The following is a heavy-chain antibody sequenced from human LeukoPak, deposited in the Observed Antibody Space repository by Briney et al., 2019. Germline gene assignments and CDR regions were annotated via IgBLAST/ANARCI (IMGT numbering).Heavy chain of an antibody. D-gene: IGHD3-3*01. CDR3: ARVSYDFWSGPTSAHYYYYMDV. V-gene: IGHV4-61*02. CDR1: GGSISSSSYY. Sequence: SETLSLTCTVSGGSISSSSYYWSWIRQPAGKGLEWIVRIYTSGSTNYNPSLKSRVTISVDTSKNQFSLKLSSVTAADTAVYYCARVSYDFWSGPTSAHYYYYMDVWGKGTTVTVSS. J-gene: IGHJ6*03. CDR2: IYTSGST.